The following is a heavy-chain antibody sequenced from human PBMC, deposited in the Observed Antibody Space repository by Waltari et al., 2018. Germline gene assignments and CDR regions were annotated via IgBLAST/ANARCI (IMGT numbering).Heavy chain of an antibody. Sequence: EVQLVESGGGLVKPGGSLRLSCGASGFSFSRYSMNWVHQAPGKGLEWVSSISSSTTYIHYADSVKGRFTISRDNAKNSLYLQMNSLRVEDTAVYYCVSGGWGFYFDYWGQGTVVTVSS. CDR1: GFSFSRYS. CDR2: ISSSTTYI. J-gene: IGHJ4*02. V-gene: IGHV3-21*01. D-gene: IGHD7-27*01. CDR3: VSGGWGFYFDY.